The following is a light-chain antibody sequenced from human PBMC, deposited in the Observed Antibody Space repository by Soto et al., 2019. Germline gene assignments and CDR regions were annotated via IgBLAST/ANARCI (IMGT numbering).Light chain of an antibody. J-gene: IGKJ2*01. CDR1: QSVLYNSNNKNY. CDR3: QQHFSTPYT. V-gene: IGKV4-1*01. CDR2: WAS. Sequence: DIVMTQSPDSLAVSLGERATLHCTSRQSVLYNSNNKNYLAWYQQKPGQRPKLLIYWASTRASGVPERFSGSGSGADFTLTISSLQPEDVVVYYCQQHFSTPYTFGQGTKVEIK.